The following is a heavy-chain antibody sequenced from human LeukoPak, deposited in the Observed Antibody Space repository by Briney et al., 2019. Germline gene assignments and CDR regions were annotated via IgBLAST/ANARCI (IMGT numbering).Heavy chain of an antibody. CDR2: TYYSGST. V-gene: IGHV4-31*03. J-gene: IGHJ4*02. CDR1: GGSISSGGYY. CDR3: ASRGYGSGSLDY. D-gene: IGHD3-10*01. Sequence: SQTLSLTCTVSGGSISSGGYYWSWIRQHPGKGLEWIGYTYYSGSTYYNPSLKSRVTISVDTSKNQFSLKLSSVTAADTAVYYCASRGYGSGSLDYWGQGTLVTVSS.